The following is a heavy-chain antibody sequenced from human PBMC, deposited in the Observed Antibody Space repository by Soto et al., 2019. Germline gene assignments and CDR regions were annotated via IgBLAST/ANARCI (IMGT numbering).Heavy chain of an antibody. CDR3: VRELLDCGGGSCYPVLFDY. Sequence: QVQLVQSGTEVKTPGASVKVSCKASGYTFTNYGISWVRQAPGQGLEWMGWTSPKKDATKYTQKLQGRVTMTADTSPSIAYMELRSVRSDDTAVYFCVRELLDCGGGSCYPVLFDYWGPGTLVTVSS. CDR2: TSPKKDAT. J-gene: IGHJ4*02. CDR1: GYTFTNYG. V-gene: IGHV1-18*01. D-gene: IGHD2-15*01.